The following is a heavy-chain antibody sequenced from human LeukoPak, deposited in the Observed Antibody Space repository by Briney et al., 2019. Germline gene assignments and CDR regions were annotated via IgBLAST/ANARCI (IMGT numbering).Heavy chain of an antibody. Sequence: SETLSLTWTVAGGSISSYYWSWLRQPAGKGLEWIGYIYYGGSTNYNHSLKSRVTISVDTSKNQFSLKLSSVTAADTAVYYCARDNVVDAFDIWGQGTMVTVSS. J-gene: IGHJ3*02. CDR2: IYYGGST. D-gene: IGHD2-15*01. CDR1: GGSISSYY. CDR3: ARDNVVDAFDI. V-gene: IGHV4-59*01.